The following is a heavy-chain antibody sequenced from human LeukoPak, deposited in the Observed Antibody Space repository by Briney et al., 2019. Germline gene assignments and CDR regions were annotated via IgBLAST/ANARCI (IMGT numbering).Heavy chain of an antibody. V-gene: IGHV1-8*01. CDR1: GYSFTRYD. D-gene: IGHD6-13*01. CDR2: MNPNSGNT. CDR3: ARRVAAGGTCMGY. Sequence: ASVKVSCKASGYSFTRYDINWVRQATGQGLEWMGWMNPNSGNTGSAQKFQGRVTMTRNTSISTAYMELSNLRSEDTAVYYCARRVAAGGTCMGYWGQGTLVTVSS. J-gene: IGHJ4*02.